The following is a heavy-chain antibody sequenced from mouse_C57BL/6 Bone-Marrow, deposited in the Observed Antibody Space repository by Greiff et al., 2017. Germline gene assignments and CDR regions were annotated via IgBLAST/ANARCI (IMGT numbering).Heavy chain of an antibody. CDR1: GYTFTSYW. J-gene: IGHJ4*01. D-gene: IGHD1-1*01. V-gene: IGHV1-52*01. CDR3: ARKGTTVVAYAMDY. CDR2: IDPSDSET. Sequence: VQLQQPGAELVRPGSSVKLSCKASGYTFTSYWMHWVKQRPIQGLEWIGNIDPSDSETHYNQKFKDKATLTVDKSSSTAYMQLSSLTSEDSAVYYCARKGTTVVAYAMDYWGQGTSVTVSS.